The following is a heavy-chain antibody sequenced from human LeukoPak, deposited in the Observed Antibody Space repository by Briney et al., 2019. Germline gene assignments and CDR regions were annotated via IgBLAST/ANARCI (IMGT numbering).Heavy chain of an antibody. J-gene: IGHJ4*02. V-gene: IGHV3-21*01. CDR1: GFIFSSSA. CDR3: ARDLGYSSGPNY. CDR2: ISGGSSFT. D-gene: IGHD6-19*01. Sequence: GGSLRLSCAASGFIFSSSAMSWVRQAPGKGLEWVSYISGGSSFTYYVDSVKGRFTISRDNAKNSLYLQMNSLRAEDTAVYYCARDLGYSSGPNYWGQGTRVTVSS.